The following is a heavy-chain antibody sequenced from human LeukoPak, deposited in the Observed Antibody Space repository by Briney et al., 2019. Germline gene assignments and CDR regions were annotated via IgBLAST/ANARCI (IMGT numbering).Heavy chain of an antibody. D-gene: IGHD4-23*01. Sequence: SETLSLTCTVSGGSISSYYWSWIRQPAGKGLEWIGRIYTSGSTNYNPSLKSRVTISVDTSNNHFSLKLSSVTAADTAVYYCARRKTPYYYYMDVWGKGTTVTVSS. CDR1: GGSISSYY. V-gene: IGHV4-4*07. J-gene: IGHJ6*03. CDR3: ARRKTPYYYYMDV. CDR2: IYTSGST.